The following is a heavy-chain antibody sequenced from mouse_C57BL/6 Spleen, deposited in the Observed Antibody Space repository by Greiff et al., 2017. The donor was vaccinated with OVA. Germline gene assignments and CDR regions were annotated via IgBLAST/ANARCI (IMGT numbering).Heavy chain of an antibody. J-gene: IGHJ4*01. D-gene: IGHD2-4*01. CDR3: AREYDYGGFDD. CDR1: GYTFTSYG. CDR2: IYPRSGNT. Sequence: VQLQQSGAELARPGASVKLSCKASGYTFTSYGISWVKQRPGQGLEWIGEIYPRSGNTYYNEKFKGKATLTADKSSSTAYMELRSLTSEDSAVYYCAREYDYGGFDDWGQGTSVTVSS. V-gene: IGHV1-81*01.